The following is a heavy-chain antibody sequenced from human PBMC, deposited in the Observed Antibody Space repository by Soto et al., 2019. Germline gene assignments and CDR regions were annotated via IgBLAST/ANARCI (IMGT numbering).Heavy chain of an antibody. Sequence: PSETLSLTCAVYGGSFSGYYWSWIRQPPGKGLEWIGEINHSGSTNYNPSLKSRVTISVDTSKNQFSLKLSSVTAADTAVYYCASFNDRSEPAALLYWGQGTLVTVSS. J-gene: IGHJ4*02. CDR1: GGSFSGYY. D-gene: IGHD2-2*01. CDR3: ASFNDRSEPAALLY. V-gene: IGHV4-34*01. CDR2: INHSGST.